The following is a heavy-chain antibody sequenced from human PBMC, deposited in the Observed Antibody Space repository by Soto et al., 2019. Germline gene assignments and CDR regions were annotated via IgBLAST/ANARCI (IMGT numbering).Heavy chain of an antibody. CDR2: ISGSGGST. CDR1: GFTFSSYA. J-gene: IGHJ4*02. D-gene: IGHD5-12*01. V-gene: IGHV3-23*01. CDR3: ARALESLVAEYHY. Sequence: PGGSLRLSCAASGFTFSSYAMSWVRQAPGKGLEWVSAISGSGGSTYYADSVKGRFTISRDNSKNTLYLQMNSLRAEDTAVYYCARALESLVAEYHYWGQGTLVTVSS.